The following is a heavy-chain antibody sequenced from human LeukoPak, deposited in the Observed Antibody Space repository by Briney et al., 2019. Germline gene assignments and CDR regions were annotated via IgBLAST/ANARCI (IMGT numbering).Heavy chain of an antibody. CDR2: INPNSGGT. D-gene: IGHD2-2*01. CDR3: AREGRMGVVVPAAMSYYYYGMDV. V-gene: IGHV1-2*02. CDR1: GYTFTGYY. Sequence: ASVKVSCKASGYTFTGYYMHWVRQAPGQGLEWMGWINPNSGGTNYAQKFQGRVTMTRDTSISTAYMELSRLRSDDTAVYYCAREGRMGVVVPAAMSYYYYGMDVWGQGTTVTVSS. J-gene: IGHJ6*02.